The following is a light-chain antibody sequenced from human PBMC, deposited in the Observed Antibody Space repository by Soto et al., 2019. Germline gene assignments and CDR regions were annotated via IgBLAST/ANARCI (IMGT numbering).Light chain of an antibody. V-gene: IGLV2-14*01. CDR1: SSDVGGYNY. CDR2: DVS. J-gene: IGLJ1*01. Sequence: QSALTQPASVSSSPGQLITISCTGTSSDVGGYNYVSWYQQHPGKAPKLMIYDVSNRPSGVSNRFSGSKSGNTASLTISGLQAENEADYYCSSYTSSSTFYVFGTGTKVTVI. CDR3: SSYTSSSTFYV.